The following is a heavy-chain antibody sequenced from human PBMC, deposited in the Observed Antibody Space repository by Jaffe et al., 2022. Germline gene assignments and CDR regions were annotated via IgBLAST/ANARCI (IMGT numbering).Heavy chain of an antibody. CDR1: GYTFTYFA. V-gene: IGHV7-4-1*02. CDR3: ARAPSILTGNFDY. CDR2: IHTNTGNP. D-gene: IGHD3-9*01. J-gene: IGHJ4*02. Sequence: QVQLVQSGSELKMPGASVKVSCKASGYTFTYFAIIWVRQAPGQGLEWLGWIHTNTGNPTYAQGFTGRFLFSLDTSVSTAYLHIRSLKSEDTAVYYCARAPSILTGNFDYWGQGTLVTVSS.